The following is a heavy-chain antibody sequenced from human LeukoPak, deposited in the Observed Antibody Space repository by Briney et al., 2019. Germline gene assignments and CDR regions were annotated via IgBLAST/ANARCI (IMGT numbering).Heavy chain of an antibody. J-gene: IGHJ6*02. Sequence: GASVKVSCKASGGTFSGYAISWVRQAPGQGLEWMGGIIPIFGTANYAQKFQGRVTITADESTSTPYMELSSLRSEDTAVYYCARDILAYCGGDCYPIYYYYGMDVWGQGTTVTVSS. V-gene: IGHV1-69*13. CDR1: GGTFSGYA. CDR3: ARDILAYCGGDCYPIYYYYGMDV. D-gene: IGHD2-21*02. CDR2: IIPIFGTA.